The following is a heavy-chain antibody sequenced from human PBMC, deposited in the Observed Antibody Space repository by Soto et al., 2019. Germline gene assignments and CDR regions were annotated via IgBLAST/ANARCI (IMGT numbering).Heavy chain of an antibody. CDR2: IHYSGTT. Sequence: SETLSLTCTVSGGSMRNYFWTWIRQPPGKGLEWIGYIHYSGTTSFFPSYNPSLRSRVTISEDMSKNQFSLKLLSVTTADTAVYFCAAGEASSRNLAPYYLDFWGQGTLVTVSS. V-gene: IGHV4-59*01. CDR1: GGSMRNYF. CDR3: AAGEASSRNLAPYYLDF. D-gene: IGHD6-13*01. J-gene: IGHJ4*02.